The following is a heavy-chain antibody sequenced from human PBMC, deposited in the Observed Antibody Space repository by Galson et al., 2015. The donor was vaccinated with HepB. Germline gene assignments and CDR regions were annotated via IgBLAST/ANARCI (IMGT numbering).Heavy chain of an antibody. D-gene: IGHD6-13*01. J-gene: IGHJ4*02. Sequence: SVKVSCKASGYTFTSYGISWVRQAPGQGLEWMGWINTNTGNPTYAQGFTGRFVFSLDTSVSTAYLQISSLKAEDTAVYYCARDVDSSSLIFDYWGQGTLVTVSS. CDR1: GYTFTSYG. CDR3: ARDVDSSSLIFDY. V-gene: IGHV7-4-1*02. CDR2: INTNTGNP.